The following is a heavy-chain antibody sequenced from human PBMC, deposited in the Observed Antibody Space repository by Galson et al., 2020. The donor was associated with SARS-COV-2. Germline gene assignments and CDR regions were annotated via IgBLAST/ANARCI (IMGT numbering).Heavy chain of an antibody. CDR1: GESFSGYY. V-gene: IGHV4-34*01. CDR3: ARRNRYCSGNSCRNWFDP. D-gene: IGHD2-15*01. Sequence: TLSLTCAVYGESFSGYYWTWIRQPPETGLEWIGEITHSGSATYNASIKSRVTISVDTSKNQFSLNLNSVTAADTAIYYCARRNRYCSGNSCRNWFDPWGQGTLVTVSS. CDR2: ITHSGSA. J-gene: IGHJ5*02.